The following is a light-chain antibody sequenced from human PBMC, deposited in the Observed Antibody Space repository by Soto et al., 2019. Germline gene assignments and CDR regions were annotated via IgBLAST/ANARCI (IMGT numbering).Light chain of an antibody. CDR3: QQYGSSLLT. Sequence: EIVLTQSPGTLSLSPGDRATLSCRASQSVSSSYLAWYQQKPGQAPRLLIYGASSRATGIPDRLSGSGSGTDFTLTISRLEPEDFAVYYCQQYGSSLLTXGGGTKVDIK. CDR1: QSVSSSY. V-gene: IGKV3-20*01. CDR2: GAS. J-gene: IGKJ4*01.